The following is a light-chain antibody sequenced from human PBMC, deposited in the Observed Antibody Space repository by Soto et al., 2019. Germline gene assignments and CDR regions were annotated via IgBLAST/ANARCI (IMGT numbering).Light chain of an antibody. CDR3: SSYTSSSTLVV. J-gene: IGLJ2*01. CDR1: SSGVGGYNY. Sequence: QSAVTQAASVSGSLGQSMTISCTGTSSGVGGYNYVTWYQQHPGKAPKLMIYDVSNRPSGVSNRFSGSKSGNTASLTISGLQAEDEADYYCSSYTSSSTLVVFGGGTKLTVL. CDR2: DVS. V-gene: IGLV2-14*01.